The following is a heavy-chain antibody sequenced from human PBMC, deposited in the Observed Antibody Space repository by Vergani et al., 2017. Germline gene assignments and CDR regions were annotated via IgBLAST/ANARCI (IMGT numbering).Heavy chain of an antibody. CDR3: AKHFRGWGIDY. Sequence: QVQLVESGGGVVQRGGSLRLSCATSGFTLSNYDMQRIRQRPGKGLEFVAFIQFDGSNQYYADSVKGRFTLSRDFSKNTLYLQMNSLRTDDTATYYCAKHFRGWGIDYWGQGTQVIVSS. V-gene: IGHV3-30*02. CDR1: GFTLSNYD. D-gene: IGHD3-16*01. CDR2: IQFDGSNQ. J-gene: IGHJ4*02.